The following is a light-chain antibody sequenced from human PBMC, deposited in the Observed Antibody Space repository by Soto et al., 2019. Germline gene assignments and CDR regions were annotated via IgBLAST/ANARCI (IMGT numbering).Light chain of an antibody. J-gene: IGKJ1*01. Sequence: EIVMTQSPATLSVPPQERATPSCRATQSVSTNLAWYQQNPGQAPWLLIYGASTRTTGIPARFSGSGSGTEFTLTISSRQSEDFAVYYCQQYNNWPRTVGQGTKVEI. CDR1: QSVSTN. CDR3: QQYNNWPRT. CDR2: GAS. V-gene: IGKV3-15*01.